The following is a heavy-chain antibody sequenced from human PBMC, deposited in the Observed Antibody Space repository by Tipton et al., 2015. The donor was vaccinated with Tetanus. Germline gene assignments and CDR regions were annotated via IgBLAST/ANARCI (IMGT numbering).Heavy chain of an antibody. V-gene: IGHV4-30-4*01. Sequence: LRLSCAASGFALGDYYMSWIRQAPGKGLESIGYIYYSGSTYYNPSLKSRVTISVDTSKNQFSLRLSSVTAADTAVYYCARDHGITWGGMGYYYGMDVWGQGTTVTVSS. CDR2: IYYSGST. J-gene: IGHJ6*02. CDR3: ARDHGITWGGMGYYYGMDV. D-gene: IGHD3-16*01. CDR1: GFALGDYY.